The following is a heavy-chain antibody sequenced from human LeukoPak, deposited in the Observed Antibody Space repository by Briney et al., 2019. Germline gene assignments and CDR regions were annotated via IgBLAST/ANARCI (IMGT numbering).Heavy chain of an antibody. Sequence: SGPTLVNPTQTLTLTCTFSGFSLSTSEVSVGWVRQPPGKALEWLALIYWDDDKRYNPSLKSRLTITKGTSENQVVLRMTNMDPVDTATYYCAHRNYARNLVSDYWGQGTLVTVSS. CDR3: AHRNYARNLVSDY. CDR1: GFSLSTSEVS. D-gene: IGHD4-23*01. CDR2: IYWDDDK. V-gene: IGHV2-5*02. J-gene: IGHJ4*02.